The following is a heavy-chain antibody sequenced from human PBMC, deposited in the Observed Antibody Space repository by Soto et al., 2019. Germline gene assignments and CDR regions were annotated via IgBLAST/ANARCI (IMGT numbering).Heavy chain of an antibody. Sequence: QMQLQESGPGLVKASETLSLTCTVSGGSISSSSYYWGWIRQPPGKGLEWIGCIYYSDNTYYNPSLKSRVTISVDTSKNQFSLKLSSVTAADTAMYFCARHYDFWSQGSLVTVSS. CDR2: IYYSDNT. CDR1: GGSISSSSYY. J-gene: IGHJ4*02. CDR3: ARHYDF. V-gene: IGHV4-39*01. D-gene: IGHD3-3*01.